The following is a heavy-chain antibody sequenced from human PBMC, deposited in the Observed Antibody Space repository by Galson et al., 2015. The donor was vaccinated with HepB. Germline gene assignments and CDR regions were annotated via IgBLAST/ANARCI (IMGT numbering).Heavy chain of an antibody. Sequence: SVKVSCKVSGYTLTELSMHWVRQAPGKGLEWMGGFDPEDGETIYAQKFQGRVTMTEDTSTSTAYMELRSLRSDDTAVYYCARAAPYSSGAKSVYWGQGTLVTVSS. CDR2: FDPEDGET. V-gene: IGHV1-24*01. D-gene: IGHD6-19*01. CDR1: GYTLTELS. J-gene: IGHJ4*02. CDR3: ARAAPYSSGAKSVY.